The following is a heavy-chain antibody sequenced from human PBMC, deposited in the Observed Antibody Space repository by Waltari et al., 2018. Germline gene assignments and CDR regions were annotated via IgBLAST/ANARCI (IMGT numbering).Heavy chain of an antibody. CDR2: IWYDGSNK. D-gene: IGHD3-16*02. J-gene: IGHJ4*02. CDR1: GFTFSTYG. CDR3: ARDGGGDIEAGYYFDY. V-gene: IGHV3-33*01. Sequence: QVQLVGSGGGVVQPGRSLRLSCAASGFTFSTYGMPWVRQAPGKGLEWWAVIWYDGSNKYYADSVKGRFTISRDNSKNTLYLQMNSLRAEDTAVYYCARDGGGDIEAGYYFDYWGQGTLVTVSS.